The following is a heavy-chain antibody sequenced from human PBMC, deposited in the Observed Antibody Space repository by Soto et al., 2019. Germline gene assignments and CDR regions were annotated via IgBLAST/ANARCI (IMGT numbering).Heavy chain of an antibody. J-gene: IGHJ4*02. CDR1: GFTFSSHA. Sequence: QVQLVESGGGVVQPGRSLRLSCAVSGFTFSSHAMHWVRQAPGKGLEWGALISYDGSNKYYADSVKGRFTTSRDNSKNRLYLQMNSLRVDDTAVSYCARDDEGWSDWDLGYWGQGALVTVSS. CDR3: ARDDEGWSDWDLGY. D-gene: IGHD3-3*01. V-gene: IGHV3-30-3*01. CDR2: ISYDGSNK.